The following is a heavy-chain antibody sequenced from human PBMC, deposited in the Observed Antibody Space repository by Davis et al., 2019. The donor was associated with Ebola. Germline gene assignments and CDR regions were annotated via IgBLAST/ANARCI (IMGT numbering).Heavy chain of an antibody. Sequence: HSQTLSLTCAISGDSVFGKNGAWNWIRQSPSRGLDWLGRTYYTSKWHNDYAESVKSRITINPDTSKNQFSLQLNSVTPEDTAVYYCAKGWLRTGIDVWGKGTKVTVSS. CDR3: AKGWLRTGIDV. D-gene: IGHD6-19*01. J-gene: IGHJ6*04. CDR1: GDSVFGKNGA. V-gene: IGHV6-1*01. CDR2: TYYTSKWHN.